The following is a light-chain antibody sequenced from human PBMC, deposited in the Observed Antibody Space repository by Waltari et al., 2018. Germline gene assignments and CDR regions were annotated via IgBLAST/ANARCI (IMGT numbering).Light chain of an antibody. Sequence: PMLTQPASLSASPGTSASLTCTFSGGINVAGYHIFWYQQKPGSPPRYLLSYKSDSDKDQGSGVPSLVSGSKDSAANTGILRISGLQSEDEADYYCAIGHSSGGLFGGGTRLTVL. CDR1: GGINVAGYH. J-gene: IGLJ2*01. V-gene: IGLV5-45*01. CDR2: YKSDSDK. CDR3: AIGHSSGGL.